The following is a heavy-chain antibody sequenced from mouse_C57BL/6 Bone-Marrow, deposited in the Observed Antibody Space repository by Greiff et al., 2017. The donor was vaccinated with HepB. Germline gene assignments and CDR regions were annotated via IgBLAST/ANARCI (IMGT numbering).Heavy chain of an antibody. Sequence: EVKVVESGTVLARPGASVKMSCKTSGYTFTSYWMHWVKQRPGQGLEWIGAIYPGNSDTSYNQKFKGKAKLTAVTSASTAYMELSSLTNEDSAVYYCTIVTTVVAHYYAMDYWGQGTSVTVSS. D-gene: IGHD1-1*01. V-gene: IGHV1-5*01. CDR2: IYPGNSDT. CDR3: TIVTTVVAHYYAMDY. CDR1: GYTFTSYW. J-gene: IGHJ4*01.